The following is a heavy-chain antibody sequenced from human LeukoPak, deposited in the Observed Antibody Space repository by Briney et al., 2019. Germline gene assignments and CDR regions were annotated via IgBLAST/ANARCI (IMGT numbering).Heavy chain of an antibody. J-gene: IGHJ4*02. D-gene: IGHD2-2*01. V-gene: IGHV4-38-2*02. Sequence: SETLSLTCTVSDYSISNGYYWGWIRQPPGKGLEWIGNVYHRGSTFYNPSLKSRVTISVDTSKNQFSLMLRSVTAADTAVYYCARDKRSYGQHYSDYWGQGNLVTVSS. CDR3: ARDKRSYGQHYSDY. CDR1: DYSISNGYY. CDR2: VYHRGST.